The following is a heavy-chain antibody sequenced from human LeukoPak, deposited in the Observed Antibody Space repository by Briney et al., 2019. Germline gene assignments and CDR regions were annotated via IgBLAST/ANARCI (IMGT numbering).Heavy chain of an antibody. V-gene: IGHV1-2*02. D-gene: IGHD3-22*01. J-gene: IGHJ4*02. Sequence: ASVKVSCKASGYTFTGYYMHWVRQAPGQGLEWMGWINPNSGGTNYAQKFQGRVTMTRDTSISTAYMELSRLRSDDTAVYYCARDLYDSSLTDYWGQGTLVTVSS. CDR2: INPNSGGT. CDR1: GYTFTGYY. CDR3: ARDLYDSSLTDY.